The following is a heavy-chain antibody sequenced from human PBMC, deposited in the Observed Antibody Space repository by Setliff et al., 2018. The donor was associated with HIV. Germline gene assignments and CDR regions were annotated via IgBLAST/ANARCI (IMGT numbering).Heavy chain of an antibody. CDR3: ARDIGEGYNFGWFDYYYYGMDV. J-gene: IGHJ6*02. D-gene: IGHD5-12*01. CDR2: IKQDGSEK. Sequence: GGSLRLSCAASGFTFSSYWMSWVRQAPGKGLEWVANIKQDGSEKYYVDSVKGRFTISRDNAKNSLYLQMNSLRAEDTAVYYCARDIGEGYNFGWFDYYYYGMDVWGQGTTVTVSS. CDR1: GFTFSSYW. V-gene: IGHV3-7*01.